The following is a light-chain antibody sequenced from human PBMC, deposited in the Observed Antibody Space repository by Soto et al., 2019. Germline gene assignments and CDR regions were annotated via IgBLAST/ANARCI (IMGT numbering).Light chain of an antibody. CDR3: CSYAGSNTYV. Sequence: QSVLTQPASVSGSPGQSITISCTETSSDVGSYNLVSWYQHHPGKAPKLMIYEDNKRPSGVSNRFSGSKSGNTASLTISGLQAEDEADYYCCSYAGSNTYVSGNGTKVTVL. CDR2: EDN. V-gene: IGLV2-23*01. J-gene: IGLJ1*01. CDR1: SSDVGSYNL.